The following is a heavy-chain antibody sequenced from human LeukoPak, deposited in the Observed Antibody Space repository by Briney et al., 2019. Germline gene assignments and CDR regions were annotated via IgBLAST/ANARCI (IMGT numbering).Heavy chain of an antibody. Sequence: PGGSLRLSCAASGFTLSSNYMSWVRQARGKGVEWVSVIYSGGSTYYTDSVKGRFTISRDKSKNTLYLQMNSMGAEDTAGLYCARHRYSYGFDYRGQGTLVTVSS. CDR3: ARHRYSYGFDY. J-gene: IGHJ4*02. D-gene: IGHD5-18*01. CDR2: IYSGGST. V-gene: IGHV3-66*04. CDR1: GFTLSSNY.